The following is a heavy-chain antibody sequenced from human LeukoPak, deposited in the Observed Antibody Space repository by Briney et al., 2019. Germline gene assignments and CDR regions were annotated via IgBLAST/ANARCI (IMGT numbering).Heavy chain of an antibody. V-gene: IGHV3-30*02. D-gene: IGHD3-10*01. Sequence: GGSLRLSCTASGFTFSSYGMHWVRQAPGKGLEWVAFIRYDGSNKYYADSVKGRFTISRDNSKNTLYLQMNSLRAEDTAVYYCARDYYGNLDYWGQGTLVTVSA. CDR3: ARDYYGNLDY. CDR2: IRYDGSNK. CDR1: GFTFSSYG. J-gene: IGHJ4*02.